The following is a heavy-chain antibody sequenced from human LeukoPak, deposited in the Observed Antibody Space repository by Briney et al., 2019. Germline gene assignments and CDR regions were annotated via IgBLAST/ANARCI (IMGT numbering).Heavy chain of an antibody. CDR1: GYTLTELS. Sequence: ASVKVSCKVSGYTLTELSMHWVRQAPGQGLEWMGWISAYNGNTNYAQKLQGRVTMTTDTSTSTAYMELRSLRSDDTAVYYCARGRHDIVVVPAAIGAYYYYGMDVWGQGTTVTVSS. D-gene: IGHD2-2*02. J-gene: IGHJ6*02. CDR3: ARGRHDIVVVPAAIGAYYYYGMDV. V-gene: IGHV1-18*01. CDR2: ISAYNGNT.